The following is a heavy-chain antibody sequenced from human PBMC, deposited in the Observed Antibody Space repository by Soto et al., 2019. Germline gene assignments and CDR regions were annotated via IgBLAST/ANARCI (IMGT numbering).Heavy chain of an antibody. V-gene: IGHV1-69*13. CDR2: IIPIFGTA. D-gene: IGHD5-12*01. Sequence: ASVKVSCKASGGTFSSYAISWVRQAPGQGLEWMGGIIPIFGTANYAQKFQGRVTITADESTSTAYMELSSLRSEDTAVYYCARAGLIEMATINWGQGTLVTVSS. CDR3: ARAGLIEMATIN. J-gene: IGHJ4*02. CDR1: GGTFSSYA.